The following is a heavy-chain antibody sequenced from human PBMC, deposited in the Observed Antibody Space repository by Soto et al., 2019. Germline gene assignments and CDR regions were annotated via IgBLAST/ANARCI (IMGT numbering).Heavy chain of an antibody. CDR3: ASSQVIVVVVAATGAGFDY. CDR2: IYYSGST. CDR1: GGSISSGDYY. V-gene: IGHV4-30-4*01. Sequence: SETLSLTCTVSGGSISSGDYYCSWIRQPPGKGLEWIGYIYYSGSTYYNPSLKSRVTISVDTSKNQFSLKLSSVTAADTAVYYCASSQVIVVVVAATGAGFDYWGQGPLVTVSS. J-gene: IGHJ4*02. D-gene: IGHD2-15*01.